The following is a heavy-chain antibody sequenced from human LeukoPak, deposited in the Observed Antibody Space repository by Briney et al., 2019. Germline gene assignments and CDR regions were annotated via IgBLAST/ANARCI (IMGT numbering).Heavy chain of an antibody. J-gene: IGHJ6*02. D-gene: IGHD1-26*01. CDR3: TSDGIGDSWELQGLYYDMDV. V-gene: IGHV3-73*01. Sequence: GGSLRLSCAASGFTFSGSAMHWVRQASGKGLEWVGRIRSKANSYATAYAASVKGRFTISRDDSKNTAYLQMNSLKTEDTAVYYCTSDGIGDSWELQGLYYDMDVWGQGTTVTVSS. CDR2: IRSKANSYAT. CDR1: GFTFSGSA.